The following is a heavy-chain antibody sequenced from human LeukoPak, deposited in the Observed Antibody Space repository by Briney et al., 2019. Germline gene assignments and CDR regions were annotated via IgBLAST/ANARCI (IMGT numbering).Heavy chain of an antibody. D-gene: IGHD1/OR15-1a*01. Sequence: GGSLRLSCAASGFTVSSNYMSWVRQAPGKGLEWVSVIYSGGSTYYADSVKGRFTISRDNSKNTLYLQMNSLRAEDTAVYYCARDRGNSRTTAYWGQGTLVTVSS. CDR1: GFTVSSNY. CDR3: ARDRGNSRTTAY. J-gene: IGHJ4*02. CDR2: IYSGGST. V-gene: IGHV3-53*01.